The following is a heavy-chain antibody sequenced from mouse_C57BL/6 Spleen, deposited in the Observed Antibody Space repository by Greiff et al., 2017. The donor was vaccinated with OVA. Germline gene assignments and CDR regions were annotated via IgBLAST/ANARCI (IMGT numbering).Heavy chain of an antibody. CDR2: IHPNSGST. Sequence: VQLQQPGAELVKPGASVKLSCKASGYTFTSYWMHWVKQRPGQGLEWIGMIHPNSGSTNYNEKFKSKATLTVDKSSSTAYMQLSSLTSEDAAVYYGASSTAQTFDYWGQGTTLTVSS. D-gene: IGHD3-2*02. CDR3: ASSTAQTFDY. CDR1: GYTFTSYW. V-gene: IGHV1-64*01. J-gene: IGHJ2*01.